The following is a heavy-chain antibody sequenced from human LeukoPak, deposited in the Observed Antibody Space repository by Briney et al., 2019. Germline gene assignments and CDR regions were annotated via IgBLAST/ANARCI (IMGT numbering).Heavy chain of an antibody. CDR1: GYSISSGYY. V-gene: IGHV4-38-2*02. J-gene: IGHJ4*02. D-gene: IGHD3-10*01. Sequence: SETLSLTCTVSGYSISSGYYWGWIRQPPGKGLEWIGSIYHSGSTYYNPSLKSRVTISVDTSKNQFSLKLSSVTAADTAVYYCARDRGFGELFPRDYWGQGTLVTVSS. CDR3: ARDRGFGELFPRDY. CDR2: IYHSGST.